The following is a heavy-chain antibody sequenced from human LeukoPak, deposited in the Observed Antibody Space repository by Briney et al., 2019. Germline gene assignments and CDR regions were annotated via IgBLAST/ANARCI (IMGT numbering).Heavy chain of an antibody. J-gene: IGHJ4*02. CDR3: ARARPSMWIDY. CDR1: GFTFSSCG. D-gene: IGHD5-12*01. Sequence: TGGSLRLSCAASGFTFSSCGMSWVRQAPGKGLEWVAVISYDGSDKFYADSVKGRFTISRDSSKNTLYLQMNSLRPEDTAVYYCARARPSMWIDYWGQGTLVTVSS. V-gene: IGHV3-30*03. CDR2: ISYDGSDK.